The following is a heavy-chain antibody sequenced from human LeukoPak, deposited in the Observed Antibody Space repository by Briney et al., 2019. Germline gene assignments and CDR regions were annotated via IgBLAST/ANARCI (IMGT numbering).Heavy chain of an antibody. CDR2: ISGSAYST. Sequence: GGPLRLSCAASGFTFSSYAMSWVRQAPGKGLEWVSAISGSAYSTYYADSVKGRFTISRDNSKNTLYLQMNSLRAEGTAVYYCAKETVAAPPIDYWGQGTLVTVSS. CDR3: AKETVAAPPIDY. V-gene: IGHV3-23*01. J-gene: IGHJ4*02. CDR1: GFTFSSYA. D-gene: IGHD6-19*01.